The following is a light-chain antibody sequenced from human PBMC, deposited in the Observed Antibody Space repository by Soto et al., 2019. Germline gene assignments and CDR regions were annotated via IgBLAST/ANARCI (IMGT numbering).Light chain of an antibody. Sequence: DIQMTQSPSSLSASVGDRVTITCRASQSITTYINWYQQKPDKAPRLLIYAASSLQSGVPSRFSGSGSGTDFTLTISTLQPEDFATYYCQQSYGTPLIFGGGTKVDI. CDR3: QQSYGTPLI. J-gene: IGKJ4*01. V-gene: IGKV1-39*01. CDR2: AAS. CDR1: QSITTY.